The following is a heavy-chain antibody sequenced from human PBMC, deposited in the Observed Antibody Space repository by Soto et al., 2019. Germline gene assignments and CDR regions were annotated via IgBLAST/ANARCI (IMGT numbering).Heavy chain of an antibody. CDR3: ARDLGGYNGSGSYYNWFDP. Sequence: PGGSLRLSCAASGFTFSSYAMHWVRHAPGKGLEWVAVISYDGSNKYYADSVKGRFTISRDNSKNTLYLQMNSLRAEDTAVYYCARDLGGYNGSGSYYNWFDPWGQGTLVTVSS. D-gene: IGHD3-10*01. V-gene: IGHV3-30-3*01. CDR1: GFTFSSYA. J-gene: IGHJ5*02. CDR2: ISYDGSNK.